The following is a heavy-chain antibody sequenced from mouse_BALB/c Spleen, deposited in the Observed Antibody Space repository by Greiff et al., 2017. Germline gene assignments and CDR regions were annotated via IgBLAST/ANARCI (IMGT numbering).Heavy chain of an antibody. CDR1: GFTFSDYY. Sequence: EVMLVESGGGLVQPGGSLKLSCAASGFTFSDYYMYWVRQTPEKRLEWVATISDGGSYTYYPDSVKGRFTISRDNAKNNLYLQMSSLKSEDTAMYYCARGGPVVATGDYWGQGTTLTVSS. D-gene: IGHD1-1*01. J-gene: IGHJ2*01. V-gene: IGHV5-4*02. CDR2: ISDGGSYT. CDR3: ARGGPVVATGDY.